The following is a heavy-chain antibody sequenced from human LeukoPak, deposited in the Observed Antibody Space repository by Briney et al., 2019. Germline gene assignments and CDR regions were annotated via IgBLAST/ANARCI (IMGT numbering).Heavy chain of an antibody. J-gene: IGHJ3*02. CDR2: INPSGGST. CDR1: GYTFTSYA. V-gene: IGHV1-46*01. Sequence: ASVKVSCKASGYTFTSYALNWVRQAPGQGLEWMGIINPSGGSTSYAQKFQGRVTMTRDTSTSTVYMELSSLRSEDTAVYYCARGYYYGSGSSAFDIWGQGTMVTVSS. D-gene: IGHD3-10*01. CDR3: ARGYYYGSGSSAFDI.